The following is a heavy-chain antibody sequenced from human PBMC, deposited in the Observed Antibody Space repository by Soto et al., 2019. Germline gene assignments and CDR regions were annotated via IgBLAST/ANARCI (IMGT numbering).Heavy chain of an antibody. V-gene: IGHV4-59*01. D-gene: IGHD4-17*01. CDR2: VCYSGYT. J-gene: IGHJ3*02. Sequence: QVQLQESGPGLVKPSETLSLTCTVSSGSISTYYWSWIRQPPGKGLEWIGYVCYSGYTNYNPSLKSRVTISVDTSKNQFSLKLTSVTAADTAVYYCARGLYGDYSWEASDIWGQGTMVTVSS. CDR3: ARGLYGDYSWEASDI. CDR1: SGSISTYY.